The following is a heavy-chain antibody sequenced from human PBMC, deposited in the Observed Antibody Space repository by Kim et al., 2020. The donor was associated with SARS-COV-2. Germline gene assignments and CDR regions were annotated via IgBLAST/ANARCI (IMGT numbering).Heavy chain of an antibody. J-gene: IGHJ4*02. CDR3: ARDRYSHVDY. V-gene: IGHV1-3*01. D-gene: IGHD5-18*01. CDR2: T. Sequence: TKYSQKFQGRVTITRDTSASTAYMELSSLRSEDTAVYYCARDRYSHVDYWGQGTLVTVSS.